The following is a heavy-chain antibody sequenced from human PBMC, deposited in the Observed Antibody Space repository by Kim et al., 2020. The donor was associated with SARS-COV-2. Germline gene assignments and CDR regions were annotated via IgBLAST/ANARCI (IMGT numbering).Heavy chain of an antibody. V-gene: IGHV4-59*01. CDR1: GGSISSYY. J-gene: IGHJ5*02. CDR2: IYYSGST. Sequence: SETLSLTCTVSGGSISSYYWSWIRQPPGKGLEWIGYIYYSGSTNYNPSLKSRVTISVDTSKNQFSLKLSSVTAADTAVYYCARGDSGSYYTENWFDPWGQGTLVTVSS. CDR3: ARGDSGSYYTENWFDP. D-gene: IGHD3-10*01.